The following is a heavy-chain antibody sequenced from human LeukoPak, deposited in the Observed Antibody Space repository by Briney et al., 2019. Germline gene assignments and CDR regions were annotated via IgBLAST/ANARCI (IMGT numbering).Heavy chain of an antibody. Sequence: PGGSLRLSCAASGFTFTSYWMSWVRQAPGKGLEWVANIKDDGGEKYYVDSVKGRFTISRDNTKNLLYLQMNSLRAEDTAVYYCGRDPYYDSLDYWGQGTLATVSS. CDR1: GFTFTSYW. V-gene: IGHV3-7*01. J-gene: IGHJ4*02. CDR2: IKDDGGEK. CDR3: GRDPYYDSLDY. D-gene: IGHD3-22*01.